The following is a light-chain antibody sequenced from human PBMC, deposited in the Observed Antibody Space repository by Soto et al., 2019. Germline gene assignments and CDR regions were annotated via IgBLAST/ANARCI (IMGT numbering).Light chain of an antibody. CDR2: YAS. Sequence: VLTQSPATLSLSPGERATLSCRASQTVSRYLAWYQQKPGQAPRILIYYASNRATGIPARFSGSGSGTDYTLNISSLEPEDGAVYYCQQRRTWPFRTFDGGTKVEI. J-gene: IGKJ4*01. CDR3: QQRRTWPFRT. V-gene: IGKV3-11*01. CDR1: QTVSRY.